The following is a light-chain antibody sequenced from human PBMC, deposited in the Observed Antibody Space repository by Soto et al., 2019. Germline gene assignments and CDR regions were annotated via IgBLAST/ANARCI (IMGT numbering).Light chain of an antibody. J-gene: IGKJ5*01. CDR1: QDISVY. Sequence: DIQMTQSPSSLYASVGDRVTITCRASQDISVYLAWYQQKPGKVPKLLIYSASTLQSWVPSRFSGSGSGTDFTLTISSLQPEDVATYFCQKFNTAPLTFGQGTRLEI. CDR3: QKFNTAPLT. V-gene: IGKV1-27*01. CDR2: SAS.